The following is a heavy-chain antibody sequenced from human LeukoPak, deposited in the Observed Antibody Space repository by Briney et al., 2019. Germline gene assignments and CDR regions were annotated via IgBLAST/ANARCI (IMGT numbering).Heavy chain of an antibody. D-gene: IGHD5-12*01. CDR1: GGSISGYY. J-gene: IGHJ3*02. V-gene: IGHV4-59*08. CDR2: IYYRGST. CDR3: ARQRVGGGYDNDVFDI. Sequence: SETLSLSCTVSGGSISGYYWSWIRQSPGKGLEWIGYIYYRGSTNYNPSLTSRVTISVDTSKNQFSLRLSSVTAADTAVCYCARQRVGGGYDNDVFDIWGQGTLVTVSS.